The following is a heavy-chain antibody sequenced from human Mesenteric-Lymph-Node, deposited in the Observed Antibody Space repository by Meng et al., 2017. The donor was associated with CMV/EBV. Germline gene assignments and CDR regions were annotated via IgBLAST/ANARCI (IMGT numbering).Heavy chain of an antibody. CDR3: ARDSYCSSTGCSYYYYYYGMDV. V-gene: IGHV3-21*01. CDR2: ISSSSSYI. J-gene: IGHJ6*02. Sequence: GESLKISCAASGFTFSSYSMNWVRQAPGKGLEWVSSISSSSSYIYYADSVKGRFTISRDNAKNSLYLQMNSLRAEDTAVYYCARDSYCSSTGCSYYYYYYGMDVWGQGTTVTVSS. D-gene: IGHD2-2*01. CDR1: GFTFSSYS.